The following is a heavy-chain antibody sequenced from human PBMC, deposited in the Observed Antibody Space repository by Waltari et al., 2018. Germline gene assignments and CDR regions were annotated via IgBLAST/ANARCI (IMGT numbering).Heavy chain of an antibody. CDR2: IYWDDDK. J-gene: IGHJ4*02. Sequence: QITLKESGPTLVKPTQTLTLTCTFSGFSFTTSGVGVGWIRQPPGKALEWLAFIYWDDDKRYSPSLRSRLTITKDTSKNQVVLTVTNMDPVDTATYYCAHSPSVNYDTSGYYYVWGQGTLITVSS. V-gene: IGHV2-5*02. CDR1: GFSFTTSGVG. D-gene: IGHD3-22*01. CDR3: AHSPSVNYDTSGYYYV.